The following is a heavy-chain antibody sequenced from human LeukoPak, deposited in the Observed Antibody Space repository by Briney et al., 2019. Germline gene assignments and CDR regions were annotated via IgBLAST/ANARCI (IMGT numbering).Heavy chain of an antibody. CDR2: IYYSGTT. D-gene: IGHD2-2*01. Sequence: PSETLSLTCAVSGDSISTYWSTYYWSWIRQPPGKGLEWIGYIYYSGTTYYNPSLRSRVTISVDTSKNQFSLKLSSVTAADTAVYYCARESRGYCSSTSCYPIDYWGQGTLVTVSS. V-gene: IGHV4-61*01. J-gene: IGHJ4*02. CDR1: GDSISTYWSTYY. CDR3: ARESRGYCSSTSCYPIDY.